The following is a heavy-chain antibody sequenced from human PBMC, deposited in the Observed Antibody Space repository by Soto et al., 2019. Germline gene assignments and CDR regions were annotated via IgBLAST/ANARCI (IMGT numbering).Heavy chain of an antibody. J-gene: IGHJ6*02. CDR2: IGTAGDT. Sequence: GGSLRLSCAASGFTFSSYDMHWVRQATGKGLEWVSAIGTAGDTYYPGSVKGRFTISRENAKNSLYLQMNSLRAEDTAVYYCARGSDTIFGVVPYYYYGMDVWGQGTTVTVSS. D-gene: IGHD3-3*01. V-gene: IGHV3-13*01. CDR3: ARGSDTIFGVVPYYYYGMDV. CDR1: GFTFSSYD.